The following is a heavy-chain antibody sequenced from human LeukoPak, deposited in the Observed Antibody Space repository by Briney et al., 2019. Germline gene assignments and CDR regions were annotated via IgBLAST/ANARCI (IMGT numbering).Heavy chain of an antibody. J-gene: IGHJ6*02. CDR1: GFTFDDYA. CDR3: AKDGRSRPYGMDV. Sequence: GGSLRLSCAASGFTFDDYAMHWVRHAPGKGLEWVSGISWNSGSIGYADSVKGRFTISRDNAKNSLYLQMNSLRAEDTALYYCAKDGRSRPYGMDVWGQGTTVTVSS. CDR2: ISWNSGSI. V-gene: IGHV3-9*01. D-gene: IGHD2-15*01.